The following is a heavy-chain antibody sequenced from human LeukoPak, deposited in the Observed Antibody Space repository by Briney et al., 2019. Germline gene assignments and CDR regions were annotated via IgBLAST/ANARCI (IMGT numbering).Heavy chain of an antibody. CDR2: ISGSGGRT. CDR3: AKDRTLVGAPNGY. D-gene: IGHD1-26*01. CDR1: GFIFSSHA. V-gene: IGHV3-23*01. J-gene: IGHJ4*02. Sequence: GGSLRISCEASGFIFSSHAMTWVRQAPGKGMKWVSAISGSGGRTDYADSVKGRFTISRDNSKNTLHLQMNSLRAEDTAIYYCAKDRTLVGAPNGYWGQGTLVTVSS.